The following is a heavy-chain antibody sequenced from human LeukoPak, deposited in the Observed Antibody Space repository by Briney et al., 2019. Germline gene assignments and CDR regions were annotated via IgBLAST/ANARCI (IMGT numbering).Heavy chain of an antibody. J-gene: IGHJ4*02. Sequence: SVKVSCKASGASFSTYAVSWVRQIPGQGLEWMGRIIPIFGTTKYAQKFQGRVTITTDESTTTGYMELSSLESEDTAVYYCARGRNIAAPGGGDLDYWGQGTLVTVSS. V-gene: IGHV1-69*05. D-gene: IGHD5-12*01. CDR2: IIPIFGTT. CDR3: ARGRNIAAPGGGDLDY. CDR1: GASFSTYA.